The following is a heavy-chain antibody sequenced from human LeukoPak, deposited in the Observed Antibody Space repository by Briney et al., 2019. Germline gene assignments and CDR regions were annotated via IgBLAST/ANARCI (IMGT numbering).Heavy chain of an antibody. J-gene: IGHJ4*02. V-gene: IGHV1-46*01. CDR2: VNPSGGST. Sequence: ASVKVSCKASGYTFTSYYMHWVRQAPGQGLEWMGIVNPSGGSTSYAQKFQGRVTMTRDTSTSTVYLDLSSLRSEDTAVYYCARVPTGGELRPHAKNFDYWGQGTLVTVSS. D-gene: IGHD1-26*01. CDR3: ARVPTGGELRPHAKNFDY. CDR1: GYTFTSYY.